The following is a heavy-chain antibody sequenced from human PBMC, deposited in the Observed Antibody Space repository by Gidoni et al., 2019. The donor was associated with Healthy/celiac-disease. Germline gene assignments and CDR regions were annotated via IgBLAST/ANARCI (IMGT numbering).Heavy chain of an antibody. CDR3: AKDWTFDTAMGGIQN. V-gene: IGHV3-23*01. J-gene: IGHJ1*01. CDR2: ISGSGGST. D-gene: IGHD5-18*01. CDR1: GFTFNSYA. Sequence: EVQLLDSGGGLVQPGGSLRLASAASGFTFNSYAMSWVRQAPGKGLEWVSAISGSGGSTYYADSVKGRFTISRDNPKNTLYLQMNSLRAEDTAVYYCAKDWTFDTAMGGIQNWGQGTLVTVSS.